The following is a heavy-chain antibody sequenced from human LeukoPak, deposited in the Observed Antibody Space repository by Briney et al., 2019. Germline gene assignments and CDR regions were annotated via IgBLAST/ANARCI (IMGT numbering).Heavy chain of an antibody. CDR2: INPNFGGT. CDR3: AREGTEGFWFDP. J-gene: IGHJ5*02. D-gene: IGHD1-1*01. V-gene: IGHV1-2*02. Sequence: GASVKVSCKASGYTFSDYFMHWVRQAPGQGLEWMGWINPNFGGTNYALKFQGRVTMTRDTSISTAYMELSRLRSDDTAVYYCAREGTEGFWFDPWGQGTLVIVSS. CDR1: GYTFSDYF.